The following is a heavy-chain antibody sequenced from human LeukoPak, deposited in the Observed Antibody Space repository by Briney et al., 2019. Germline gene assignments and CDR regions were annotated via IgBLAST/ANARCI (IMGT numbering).Heavy chain of an antibody. Sequence: ASVKVSCKASGYTFTGYYMHWVRQAPGQGLEWMGWINPNSGGTNYAQKFQGRVTMTRDTSISTAYMELSSLRSEDTAVYYCARENYYDSSGLPPTWGQGTLVTVSS. D-gene: IGHD3-22*01. CDR2: INPNSGGT. V-gene: IGHV1-2*02. CDR3: ARENYYDSSGLPPT. CDR1: GYTFTGYY. J-gene: IGHJ5*02.